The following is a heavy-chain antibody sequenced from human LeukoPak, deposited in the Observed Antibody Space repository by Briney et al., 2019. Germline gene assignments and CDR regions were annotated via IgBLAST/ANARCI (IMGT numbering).Heavy chain of an antibody. J-gene: IGHJ4*02. CDR1: GFTFSSYA. CDR2: ISGSGDST. D-gene: IGHD3-22*01. Sequence: GGSLRLPCAASGFTFSSYAMSWVRQAPGKGLEWVSAISGSGDSTYYGDSVKGRFTISRDNSKKTLYLQMNSLRTEDTALYYCTREGSGRLIDYWGQGTLVTVSS. CDR3: TREGSGRLIDY. V-gene: IGHV3-23*01.